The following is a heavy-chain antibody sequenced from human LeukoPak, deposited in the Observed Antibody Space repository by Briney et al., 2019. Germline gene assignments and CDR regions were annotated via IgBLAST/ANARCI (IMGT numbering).Heavy chain of an antibody. J-gene: IGHJ5*02. Sequence: SQTLSLTCTVSGGSIGSGSYYWSWIRQPAGKGLEWIGRIYTSGSTNYNPSLKSRVTISVDTSKNQFSLKLSSVTAADTAVYYCARGEDYGEANWFDPWGQGTLVTVSS. CDR2: IYTSGST. CDR3: ARGEDYGEANWFDP. D-gene: IGHD4-17*01. CDR1: GGSIGSGSYY. V-gene: IGHV4-61*02.